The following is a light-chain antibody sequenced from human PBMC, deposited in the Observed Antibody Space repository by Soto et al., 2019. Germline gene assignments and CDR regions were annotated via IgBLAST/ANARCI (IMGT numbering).Light chain of an antibody. CDR1: QSVSSN. CDR3: QQYNNWPRT. CDR2: GAS. V-gene: IGKV3-15*01. Sequence: EIVMTQSPVTLSVSPGERATLSCRASQSVSSNLVWYQQKPGQAPRLLIYGASTRATGIPARFSGSGSGTEFTLTISSLQSEDFAIYYCQQYNNWPRTFXQGTKVDIK. J-gene: IGKJ1*01.